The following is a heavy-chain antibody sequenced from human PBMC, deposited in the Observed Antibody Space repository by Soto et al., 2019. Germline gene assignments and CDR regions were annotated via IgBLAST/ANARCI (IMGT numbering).Heavy chain of an antibody. CDR1: GGTFSSYA. V-gene: IGHV1-69*01. CDR3: ARARDCSGGSCDSPDDYYYYGMDF. D-gene: IGHD2-15*01. Sequence: QVQLVQSGAEVKKPGSSVKVSCKASGGTFSSYAISWVRQAPGQGLEWVGGIIPIFGTANYAQKFQGRVTITADESTSTAYMELSILRSEDTPVYYCARARDCSGGSCDSPDDYYYYGMDFWGQGTTVTVSS. J-gene: IGHJ6*02. CDR2: IIPIFGTA.